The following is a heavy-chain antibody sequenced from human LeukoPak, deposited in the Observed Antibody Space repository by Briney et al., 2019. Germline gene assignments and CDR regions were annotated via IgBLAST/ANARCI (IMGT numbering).Heavy chain of an antibody. CDR1: GYTFTDYY. V-gene: IGHV1-18*04. D-gene: IGHD3-22*01. J-gene: IGHJ4*02. Sequence: ASLKVSCKASGYTFTDYYIHWVRQAPGQGLEWMGWISAYNGNTNYAQKLQGRVTMTTDTSTSTAYMELRSLRSDDTAVYYCARGTTNYYDSSGYFYWGQGTLVTVSS. CDR3: ARGTTNYYDSSGYFY. CDR2: ISAYNGNT.